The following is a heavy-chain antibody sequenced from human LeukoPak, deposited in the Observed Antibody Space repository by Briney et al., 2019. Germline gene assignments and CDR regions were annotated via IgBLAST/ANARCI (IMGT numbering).Heavy chain of an antibody. V-gene: IGHV1-2*02. Sequence: ASVKVSCKASGYTFTGYYMHWVRQAPGQGLEWMGWINPNSGGTNYAQKFQGRVTMTRDTSISTAYMELSRLSSVTAADTAVYYCARKRSGPYSSSWKFDYWGQGTLVTVSS. D-gene: IGHD6-13*01. J-gene: IGHJ4*02. CDR1: GYTFTGYY. CDR2: INPNSGGT. CDR3: ARKRSGPYSSSWKFDY.